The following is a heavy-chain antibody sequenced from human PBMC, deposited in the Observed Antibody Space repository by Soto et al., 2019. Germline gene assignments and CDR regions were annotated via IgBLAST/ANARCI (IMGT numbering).Heavy chain of an antibody. V-gene: IGHV1-18*01. D-gene: IGHD3-10*01. CDR3: AREMVRGVGPDY. Sequence: ASVKVSCKASGYTFTSYAMHWVRQAPGQGLEWMGWISTYNGNTKYAQKLQGRVTMTTDTSTSTAYMELRSLRSDDTAVFYCAREMVRGVGPDYWGQGTLVTVSS. CDR2: ISTYNGNT. CDR1: GYTFTSYA. J-gene: IGHJ4*02.